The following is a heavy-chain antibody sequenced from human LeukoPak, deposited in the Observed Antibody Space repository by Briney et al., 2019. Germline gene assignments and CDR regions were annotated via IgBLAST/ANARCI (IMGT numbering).Heavy chain of an antibody. CDR1: GYTFTGYY. CDR3: ARGYTYGLNHDAFDI. J-gene: IGHJ3*02. V-gene: IGHV1-2*02. Sequence: GASVKVSCKASGYTFTGYYMHWVRQAPGQGLEWMGWINPNSGGTNYAQKFQGRVTMTRDTSISTAYMELSRLRSDDTALYYCARGYTYGLNHDAFDIWGQGTMVTVSS. CDR2: INPNSGGT. D-gene: IGHD5-18*01.